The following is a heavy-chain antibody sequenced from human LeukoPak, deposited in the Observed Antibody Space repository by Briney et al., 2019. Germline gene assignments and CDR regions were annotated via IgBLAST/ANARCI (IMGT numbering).Heavy chain of an antibody. J-gene: IGHJ4*02. CDR1: GGSISSYY. V-gene: IGHV4-4*07. Sequence: SETLSLTCTVSGGSISSYYWSWIRQPAGKGLEWIGRIYTSGSTNYNPSLKSRVTMSVDTSKNQFSLKLSSVTAADTAVYYCARVRGYSYGYAESQIIDYWGQGTLVTVSS. D-gene: IGHD5-18*01. CDR2: IYTSGST. CDR3: ARVRGYSYGYAESQIIDY.